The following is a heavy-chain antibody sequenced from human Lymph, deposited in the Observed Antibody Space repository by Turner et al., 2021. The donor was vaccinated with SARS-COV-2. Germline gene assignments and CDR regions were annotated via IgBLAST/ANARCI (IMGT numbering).Heavy chain of an antibody. CDR1: GFTFDDYA. D-gene: IGHD1-26*01. V-gene: IGHV3-9*01. CDR2: INWSGGSI. Sequence: ELQLVESGGGLVQPGRSLRLSCAASGFTFDDYAMHGVRQAPGKGLEWVSGINWSGGSIAYADSVKGRFTISRDNPKNSRYLQMNSLRAEDTAFDYCAKELAGTYYSSFDYWGQGTLVTVSS. CDR3: AKELAGTYYSSFDY. J-gene: IGHJ4*02.